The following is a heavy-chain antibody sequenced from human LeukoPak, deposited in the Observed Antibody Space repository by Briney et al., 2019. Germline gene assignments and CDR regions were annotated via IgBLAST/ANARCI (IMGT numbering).Heavy chain of an antibody. J-gene: IGHJ5*02. CDR2: ISAYNGNT. V-gene: IGHV1-18*04. Sequence: ASVKVSCKASGYTFTGYYMHWVRQAPGQGREWMGWISAYNGNTNYAQKLQGRITMTTNTSTSTAYMELRSLRSDDKAVYYCARDYGAVAGTEGWFDPWGQGTLVTVSS. CDR1: GYTFTGYY. CDR3: ARDYGAVAGTEGWFDP. D-gene: IGHD6-19*01.